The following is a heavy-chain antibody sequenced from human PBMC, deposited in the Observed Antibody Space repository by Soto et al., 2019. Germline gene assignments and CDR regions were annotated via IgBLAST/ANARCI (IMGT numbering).Heavy chain of an antibody. D-gene: IGHD5-12*01. V-gene: IGHV4-39*01. CDR2: MSYSGST. CDR3: ARHRVPSVYDPIPGCFDS. CDR1: GGSLSSSSSY. J-gene: IGHJ4*02. Sequence: QLQLQESGPGLVKPSETLSLTCTVSGGSLSSSSSYWGWIRQPPGKGLEWIGSMSYSGSTYHNPSFRSRVTLSVDTSQRRFSLKLTSVTAADTAVYYCARHRVPSVYDPIPGCFDSWGQGILVTASS.